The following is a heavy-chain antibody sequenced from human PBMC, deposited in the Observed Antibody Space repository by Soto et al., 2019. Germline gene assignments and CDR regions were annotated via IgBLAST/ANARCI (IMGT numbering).Heavy chain of an antibody. D-gene: IGHD2-8*01. CDR2: INAGNGNT. V-gene: IGHV1-3*01. CDR1: GYTFTSYA. Sequence: VASVKVSCKASGYTFTSYAMHWVRQAPGQRLEWMGWINAGNGNTKYSQKFQGRVTITRDTSASTAYMELSSLRSEDTAVYYCARGYCTNGVCYQGWRHWFDPWGQGTLVTVSS. J-gene: IGHJ5*02. CDR3: ARGYCTNGVCYQGWRHWFDP.